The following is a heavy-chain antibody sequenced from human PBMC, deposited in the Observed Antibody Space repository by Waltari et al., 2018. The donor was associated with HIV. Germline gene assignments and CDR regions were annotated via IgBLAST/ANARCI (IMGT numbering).Heavy chain of an antibody. Sequence: DVQLAESGGVVVQPGGSLRLSCTSLGFTFGDHDMHWVRQAPGKGLEWVSLIRLNGVSSDYAGSVKGRFTIATDNSKKSLYLEMTSLRLEDTALYYCAKDLNRLTVAGAAVDYWGQGTLVNVSS. V-gene: IGHV3-43D*03. CDR2: IRLNGVSS. CDR1: GFTFGDHD. CDR3: AKDLNRLTVAGAAVDY. D-gene: IGHD4-17*01. J-gene: IGHJ4*02.